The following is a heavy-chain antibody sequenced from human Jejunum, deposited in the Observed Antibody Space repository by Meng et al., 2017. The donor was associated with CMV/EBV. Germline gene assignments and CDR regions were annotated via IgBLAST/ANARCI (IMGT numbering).Heavy chain of an antibody. Sequence: EVQLVESGGGLIQPGGSLSLSCAASGFTVSSNYMSWVCQAPGKGLEWVSHIYAGGTTYYADSVKGRFTISRDNSKNTVSLQMNSLRADDTAVYYCARTVGYNYGLGSWGQGTLVTVSS. V-gene: IGHV3-53*01. D-gene: IGHD5-18*01. J-gene: IGHJ5*02. CDR3: ARTVGYNYGLGS. CDR2: IYAGGTT. CDR1: GFTVSSNY.